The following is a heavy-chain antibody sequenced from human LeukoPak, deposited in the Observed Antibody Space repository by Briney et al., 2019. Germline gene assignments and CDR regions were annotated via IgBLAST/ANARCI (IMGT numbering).Heavy chain of an antibody. V-gene: IGHV1-24*01. CDR3: ATRGRVGYYYDSSGYYPPGADAFDI. CDR2: FDPEDGET. Sequence: GASVKVSCKASGYTFTSYYMHWVRQAPGKGLEWMGGFDPEDGETIYAQKFQGRVTMTEDTSTDTAYMELSSLRSEDTAVYYCATRGRVGYYYDSSGYYPPGADAFDIWGQGTMVTVSS. J-gene: IGHJ3*02. CDR1: GYTFTSYY. D-gene: IGHD3-22*01.